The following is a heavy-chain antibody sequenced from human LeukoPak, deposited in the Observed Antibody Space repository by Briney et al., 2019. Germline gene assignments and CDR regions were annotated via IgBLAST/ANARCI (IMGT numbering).Heavy chain of an antibody. CDR2: ISYDGSNK. V-gene: IGHV3-30-3*01. J-gene: IGHJ4*02. D-gene: IGHD3-9*01. Sequence: GGSLRLSCAASGFTFSSYAMHWVRQAPGKGREWVAVISYDGSNKYYADSVKGRFTISRDNSKNTLYLQMNSLRAEDTAVYYCTRAIRYNFDYWGQGTLVTVSS. CDR1: GFTFSSYA. CDR3: TRAIRYNFDY.